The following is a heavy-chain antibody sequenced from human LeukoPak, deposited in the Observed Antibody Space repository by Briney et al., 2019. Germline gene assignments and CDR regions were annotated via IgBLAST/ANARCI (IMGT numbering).Heavy chain of an antibody. V-gene: IGHV3-23*01. Sequence: GGSLRLSCVASGFTFSGYAMSWVRQAPGKGLEWASTISGSGGSTYYADSVKGRFTIPRDTSKNAVYLQMNSLIAEDTAVYYCAKACGRGSGSYWWSFDYWGQGTLVTVSS. D-gene: IGHD3-10*01. CDR2: ISGSGGST. CDR1: GFTFSGYA. J-gene: IGHJ4*02. CDR3: AKACGRGSGSYWWSFDY.